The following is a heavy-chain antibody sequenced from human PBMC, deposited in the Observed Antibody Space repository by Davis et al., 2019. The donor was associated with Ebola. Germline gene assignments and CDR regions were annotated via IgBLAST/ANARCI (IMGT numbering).Heavy chain of an antibody. V-gene: IGHV1-69*04. Sequence: SVKDSCKASGGTFSSYAISWVRQAPGQGLEWMGRIIPILGIANYAQKFQGRVTITADKSTSTAYMELSSLRSEDTAVYYCARQGATGMLFDPWGQGTLVTVSS. CDR2: IIPILGIA. J-gene: IGHJ5*02. D-gene: IGHD1-26*01. CDR1: GGTFSSYA. CDR3: ARQGATGMLFDP.